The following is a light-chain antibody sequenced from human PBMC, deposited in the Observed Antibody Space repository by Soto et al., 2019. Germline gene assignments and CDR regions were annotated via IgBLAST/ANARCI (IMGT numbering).Light chain of an antibody. V-gene: IGLV1-44*01. CDR3: AAWDDSLNGVV. J-gene: IGLJ2*01. CDR1: SSNIGSNT. Sequence: QPVLTQPPSASGTPGQRVTISCSGSSSNIGSNTVNWYQQLPGTAPKLPIYSNNQRPSGVPDRFSGSKSGTSASLAISGLQSEDEADYYCAAWDDSLNGVVFGGGTKLTVL. CDR2: SNN.